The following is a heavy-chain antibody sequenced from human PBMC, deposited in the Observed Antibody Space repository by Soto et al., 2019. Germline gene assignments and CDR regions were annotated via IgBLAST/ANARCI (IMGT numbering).Heavy chain of an antibody. V-gene: IGHV4-30-4*01. J-gene: IGHJ6*02. Sequence: QVQLQESGPGLVKPSQTLSLTCTVSGGSISSGDYYWSWIRQPPGKGLEWIGYIYYSGSTYYNPYLKSRVTISVDTSKNQFSLKLSSVTAADTAVYYCARDKIVVVPAASYYYYYGMDVWGQGTTVTVSS. CDR1: GGSISSGDYY. D-gene: IGHD2-2*01. CDR3: ARDKIVVVPAASYYYYYGMDV. CDR2: IYYSGST.